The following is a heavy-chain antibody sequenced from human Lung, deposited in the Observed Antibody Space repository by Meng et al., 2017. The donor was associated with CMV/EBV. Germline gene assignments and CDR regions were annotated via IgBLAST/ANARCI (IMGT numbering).Heavy chain of an antibody. CDR1: GYTFTNYG. CDR3: ARVEVGITSGDY. D-gene: IGHD1-26*01. J-gene: IGHJ4*02. Sequence: QGHLVQVGAEVKKPGASVKVSCKASGYTFTNYGITWVRQAPGQWLEWMGWINAYNGDTNYAQTLQGRVTMTTDTSTSTAYVELRSLRSDDTAVYYCARVEVGITSGDYWGQGTLVTVSS. CDR2: INAYNGDT. V-gene: IGHV1-18*01.